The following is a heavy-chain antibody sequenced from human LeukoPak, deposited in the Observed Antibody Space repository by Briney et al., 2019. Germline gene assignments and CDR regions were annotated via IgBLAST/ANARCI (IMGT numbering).Heavy chain of an antibody. Sequence: GGSLRLSCAASGFTFSSYAMNWVRQAPGKGLEWVSSISSSSSYIYYADSVKGRFTISRDNAKNSLYLQMNSLRAEDTAVYYCARALVVGDYYYYGMDVWGQGTTVTVSS. D-gene: IGHD1-26*01. J-gene: IGHJ6*02. V-gene: IGHV3-21*01. CDR3: ARALVVGDYYYYGMDV. CDR1: GFTFSSYA. CDR2: ISSSSSYI.